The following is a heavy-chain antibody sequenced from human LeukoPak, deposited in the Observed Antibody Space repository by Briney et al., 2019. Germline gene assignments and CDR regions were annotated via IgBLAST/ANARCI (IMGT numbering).Heavy chain of an antibody. D-gene: IGHD6-19*01. CDR1: VFTFSSYG. V-gene: IGHV3-30*03. CDR2: ISYDGSNK. CDR3: ARLAVAGPQMDV. Sequence: PGRSLRLSCAASVFTFSSYGMHWVRQAPGKGLEWVAVISYDGSNKYYADSVKGRFTISRDNSKNTLYLQMNSLRAEDTAIYYCARLAVAGPQMDVWGQGTTVTVSS. J-gene: IGHJ6*02.